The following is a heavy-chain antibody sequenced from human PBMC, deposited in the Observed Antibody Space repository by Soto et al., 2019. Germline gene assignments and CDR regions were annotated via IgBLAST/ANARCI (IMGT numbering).Heavy chain of an antibody. Sequence: QVQLQESGPGLVKPSQTLSLTCTVSGDSISSGGYYWSWIRQHPGKGLEWIGYIYSSGSTYYNPSLKSRIAISVDTSNNRFSLNLTSVTAADAAVYYCAKGGIAVAGNFDYWGQGTLVTVSS. CDR2: IYSSGST. V-gene: IGHV4-31*03. J-gene: IGHJ4*02. CDR1: GDSISSGGYY. D-gene: IGHD6-19*01. CDR3: AKGGIAVAGNFDY.